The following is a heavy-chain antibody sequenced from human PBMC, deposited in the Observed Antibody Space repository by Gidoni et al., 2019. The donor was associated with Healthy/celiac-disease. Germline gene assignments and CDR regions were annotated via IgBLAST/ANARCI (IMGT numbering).Heavy chain of an antibody. CDR3: ASGLPHDILTGINYYYGMDV. CDR1: GGTFSSYA. J-gene: IGHJ6*02. D-gene: IGHD3-9*01. Sequence: QVQLVQSGAEVKKPGSSVKVSCKASGGTFSSYAISWVRQAPGQGLEWMGGIIPIFGTENYAQKFQGRVTITADESTSTAYMELSSLRSEDTAVYYCASGLPHDILTGINYYYGMDVWGQGTTVTVSS. V-gene: IGHV1-69*01. CDR2: IIPIFGTE.